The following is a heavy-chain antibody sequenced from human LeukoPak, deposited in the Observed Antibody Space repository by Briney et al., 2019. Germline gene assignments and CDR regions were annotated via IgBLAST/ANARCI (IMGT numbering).Heavy chain of an antibody. V-gene: IGHV3-7*03. J-gene: IGHJ4*02. CDR1: GFTFSIYW. CDR2: IKQDGREK. CDR3: AKPRAGSYYFDD. Sequence: GGSLRLSCAASGFTFSIYWMSWVRLAPGKGLEWVANIKQDGREKYYVDSVKGRFTISRDNSKNTLYLQMNSLRAEDTAVYYCAKPRAGSYYFDDWGQGTLVTVSS. D-gene: IGHD1-26*01.